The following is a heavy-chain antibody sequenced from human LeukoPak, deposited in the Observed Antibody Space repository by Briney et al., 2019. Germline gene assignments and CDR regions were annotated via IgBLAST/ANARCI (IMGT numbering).Heavy chain of an antibody. D-gene: IGHD2-21*02. J-gene: IGHJ6*02. CDR1: GFTFSSYG. CDR3: ARLAYCGGDCYPFSYYYYGMDV. V-gene: IGHV3-30*02. CDR2: IRSDGTTK. Sequence: GGSLRLSCAASGFTFSSYGIHWVRQAPGKGLEWVAFIRSDGTTKYYADSVKGRFTFSRDNAKNSLYLQMNSLRAEDTAVYYCARLAYCGGDCYPFSYYYYGMDVWGQGTTVTVSS.